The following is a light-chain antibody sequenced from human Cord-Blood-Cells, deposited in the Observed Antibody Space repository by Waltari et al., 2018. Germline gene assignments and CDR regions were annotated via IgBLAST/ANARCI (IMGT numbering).Light chain of an antibody. CDR2: SNN. CDR3: AAWDDSLNGWV. V-gene: IGLV1-44*01. CDR1: SSNIGSNT. Sequence: QCVLTQPPTASGTPGQRVTISCSGSSSNIGSNTVNWYQQLPGTAPNLLIYSNNQRPSGVPDRFSGSKSGTSASLAISGLQSEDEADYYCAAWDDSLNGWVFGGGTKLTVL. J-gene: IGLJ3*02.